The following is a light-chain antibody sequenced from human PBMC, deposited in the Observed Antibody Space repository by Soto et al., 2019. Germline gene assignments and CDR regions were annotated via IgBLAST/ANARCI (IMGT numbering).Light chain of an antibody. CDR3: TSYAGGNILV. CDR1: SSDIGSYNF. CDR2: DVR. Sequence: QSALTQPPSASGSPGQSVTISCTGTSSDIGSYNFVSWYQQHPGKAPKVRLYDVRKRPSGVPDRFCGSKSGNTASLTVSGLQADDEADYYCTSYAGGNILVFGGGTKLTVL. V-gene: IGLV2-8*01. J-gene: IGLJ2*01.